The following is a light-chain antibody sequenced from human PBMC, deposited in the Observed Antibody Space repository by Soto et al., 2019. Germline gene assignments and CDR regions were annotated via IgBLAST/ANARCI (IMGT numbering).Light chain of an antibody. Sequence: DIVMTQTPLSSRVTLGQPASISCWSSQSLLHRDGRTYLSWLQQGPGQPPRLLIYKVSNRLSGVPETFSGRGAVTDFTLKIRRVEADDVGVYYCMQATQFPPYTFGQGTKLEIE. CDR2: KVS. V-gene: IGKV2-24*01. CDR1: QSLLHRDGRTY. CDR3: MQATQFPPYT. J-gene: IGKJ2*01.